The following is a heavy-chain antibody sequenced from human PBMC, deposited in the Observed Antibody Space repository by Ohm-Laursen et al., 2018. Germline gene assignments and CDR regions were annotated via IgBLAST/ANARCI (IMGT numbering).Heavy chain of an antibody. CDR1: GASISGYY. D-gene: IGHD3-10*01. V-gene: IGHV4-59*01. Sequence: SETLSLTCTVSGASISGYYWSWIRQPPGKGLEWIGYIYYSGSTNYNPSLKRRVTISLDTSKGQFSLKLNSVTAADTAVYYCARDYYGSGHFDYWGQGTLVTVSS. CDR3: ARDYYGSGHFDY. CDR2: IYYSGST. J-gene: IGHJ4*02.